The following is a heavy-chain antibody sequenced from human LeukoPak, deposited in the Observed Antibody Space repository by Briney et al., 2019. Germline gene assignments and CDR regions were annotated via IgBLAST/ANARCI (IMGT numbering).Heavy chain of an antibody. J-gene: IGHJ6*02. CDR2: ISGSGGST. Sequence: TGGSLRLSCAASGFTFSSYAMSWVRQAPGKGLEWVSAISGSGGSTYYADSVKGRFTISRDNSKNTLYLQMNSLRAEDTAVYYCAKDLASQLGRGFYYYYGVDVWGRGTTVTVSS. CDR3: AKDLASQLGRGFYYYYGVDV. V-gene: IGHV3-23*01. CDR1: GFTFSSYA. D-gene: IGHD6-6*01.